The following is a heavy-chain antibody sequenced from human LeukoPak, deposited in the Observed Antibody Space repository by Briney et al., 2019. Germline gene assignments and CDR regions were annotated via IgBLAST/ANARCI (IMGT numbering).Heavy chain of an antibody. V-gene: IGHV1-69*05. D-gene: IGHD5-12*01. CDR2: IIPIFGTA. J-gene: IGHJ4*02. Sequence: SVKVSCKASGGTFSSYAISWVRQAPGRGLEWMGRIIPIFGTANYAQKFQGRVTITTDESTSTAYMELSSLRSEDTAVYYCARSSPIVATILYYFDYWGQGTLVTVSS. CDR3: ARSSPIVATILYYFDY. CDR1: GGTFSSYA.